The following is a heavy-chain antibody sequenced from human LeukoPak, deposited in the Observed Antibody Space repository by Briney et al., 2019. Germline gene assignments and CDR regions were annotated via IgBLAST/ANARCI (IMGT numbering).Heavy chain of an antibody. Sequence: KPSETLSLTCTVSGGSISSHYWSWIRQPPGKGLEWIGYIYYSGSTNYNPSLKSRVNISVDTSKNQFSLKLSSVTAADTAVYYCARYARRYYMDVWGKGTTVTVSS. CDR3: ARYARRYYMDV. D-gene: IGHD2-2*01. CDR2: IYYSGST. V-gene: IGHV4-59*11. J-gene: IGHJ6*03. CDR1: GGSISSHY.